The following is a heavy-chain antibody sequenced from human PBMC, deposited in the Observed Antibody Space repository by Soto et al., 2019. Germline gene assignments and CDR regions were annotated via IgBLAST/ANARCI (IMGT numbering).Heavy chain of an antibody. Sequence: QVQLVESGGGVVQPGRSLRLSCAASGFTFSSYAMHWVRQAPGKGLEWVAGISYDGSNKYYADSVKGRFTISRDNSKNTLYLEMTSLTAEDTAVYYCARDSGGPSSSWSMYYFDYWGQGTLVTVSS. D-gene: IGHD6-13*01. CDR1: GFTFSSYA. J-gene: IGHJ4*02. CDR2: ISYDGSNK. V-gene: IGHV3-30-3*01. CDR3: ARDSGGPSSSWSMYYFDY.